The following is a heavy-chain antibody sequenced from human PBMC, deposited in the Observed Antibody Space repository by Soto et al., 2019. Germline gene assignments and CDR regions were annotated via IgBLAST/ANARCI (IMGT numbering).Heavy chain of an antibody. J-gene: IGHJ4*02. D-gene: IGHD6-6*01. CDR2: ISSAVNT. CDR3: AKQVRDGTSSPYYFDY. CDR1: GFTFSNYA. Sequence: GGSLRLSCAGSGFTFSNYAMSWVRQAPGKGLEWVSAISSAVNTYYADSVKGRCTISRDNSKNTLSLQMNSLRAEDTAVYYCAKQVRDGTSSPYYFDYWGQGTQVTVSS. V-gene: IGHV3-23*01.